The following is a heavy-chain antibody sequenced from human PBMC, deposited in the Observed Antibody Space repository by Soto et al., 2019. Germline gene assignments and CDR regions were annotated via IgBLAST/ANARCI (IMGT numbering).Heavy chain of an antibody. CDR2: ISYDGSNK. V-gene: IGHV3-30-3*01. D-gene: IGHD1-1*01. CDR3: ARDGTGVDY. Sequence: GGFLRLSCAGSGFTFSSYAMHWVRQAPGKGLEWVAVISYDGSNKYYADSVKGRFTISRDNSKNTLYLQMNSLRAEDTAVYYWARDGTGVDYWGQGTLGTVSS. CDR1: GFTFSSYA. J-gene: IGHJ4*02.